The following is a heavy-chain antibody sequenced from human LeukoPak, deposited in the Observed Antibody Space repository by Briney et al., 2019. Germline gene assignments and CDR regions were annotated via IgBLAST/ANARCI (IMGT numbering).Heavy chain of an antibody. V-gene: IGHV4-34*01. D-gene: IGHD3-9*01. J-gene: IGHJ4*02. CDR1: GGSFSGYY. CDR2: INHSGST. Sequence: PSETLSLTCAVYGGSFSGYYWSWIRQPPGKGLEWIGEINHSGSTNYNPSLKSRVTISVDTSKNQFSLKLGSVTAADTAVYYCARGGLRYFDWLPKDYFDYWGQGTLVTVSS. CDR3: ARGGLRYFDWLPKDYFDY.